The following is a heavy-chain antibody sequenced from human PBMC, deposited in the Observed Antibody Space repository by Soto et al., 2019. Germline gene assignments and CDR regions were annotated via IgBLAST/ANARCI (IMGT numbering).Heavy chain of an antibody. CDR2: IYYSGST. V-gene: IGHV4-59*01. D-gene: IGHD3-9*01. J-gene: IGHJ4*02. CDR3: ARVQKLRYFDWSVDY. CDR1: GGSISSYY. Sequence: SETLSLTCTVSGGSISSYYWSWIRQPTGKGLEWIGYIYYSGSTNYNPSLKSRVTISVDTSKNQFSLKLSSVTAADTAVYYCARVQKLRYFDWSVDYWGQGTLVTVSS.